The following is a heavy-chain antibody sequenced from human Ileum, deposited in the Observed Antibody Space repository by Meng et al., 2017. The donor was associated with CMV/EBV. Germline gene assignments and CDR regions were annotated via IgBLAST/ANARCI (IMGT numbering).Heavy chain of an antibody. CDR1: GDSISSGDFY. CDR2: IYYSGST. J-gene: IGHJ4*02. V-gene: IGHV4-30-4*08. Sequence: QVRLGEAGAGLVKPSQTLSLICPVSGDSISSGDFYWTWIRQSPGKGPEWIGYIYYSGSTYYNPSLKSRLTIALDTSKNQFSLRLTSVTDADTGVYYCATGGGDFDHWGQGILVTVSS. CDR3: ATGGGDFDH. D-gene: IGHD1-14*01.